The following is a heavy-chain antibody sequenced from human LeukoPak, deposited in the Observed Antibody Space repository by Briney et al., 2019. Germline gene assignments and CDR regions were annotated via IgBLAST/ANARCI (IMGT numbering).Heavy chain of an antibody. CDR2: ST. CDR3: VKDGSGSYYTYYFDY. V-gene: IGHV3-64D*06. D-gene: IGHD3-10*01. Sequence: STYYADSVKGRFTISRDNPKNTLYLQMSSLRAEDTAVYYCVKDGSGSYYTYYFDYWGQGTLVTASS. J-gene: IGHJ4*02.